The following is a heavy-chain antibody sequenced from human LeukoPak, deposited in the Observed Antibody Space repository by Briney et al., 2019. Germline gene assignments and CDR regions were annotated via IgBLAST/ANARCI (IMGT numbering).Heavy chain of an antibody. CDR2: IYTSGST. CDR1: GGSISSYY. D-gene: IGHD4-23*01. CDR3: ARDKGERWPNWFDP. J-gene: IGHJ5*02. Sequence: SETLSLTCTVSGGSISSYYWSWIRQPAGKGLEWIGRIYTSGSTNYNPSLKSRVTMSVDTSKNQFSLKLSSVTAADTAVYYCARDKGERWPNWFDPWGQGTLVTVSS. V-gene: IGHV4-4*07.